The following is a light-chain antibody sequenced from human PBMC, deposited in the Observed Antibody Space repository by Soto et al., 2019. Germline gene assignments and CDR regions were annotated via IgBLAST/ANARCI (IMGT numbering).Light chain of an antibody. Sequence: QSVLTQPASVSGSPGQSITISCTGTSRDVGGYNYVSWHQQHPGKAPKVIITEVSNRPSGVSNRFSGSKSGTSGSLAISGLRSEDEADYYCTAWDDGLSGPVFGGGTKLTVL. CDR3: TAWDDGLSGPV. CDR2: EVS. J-gene: IGLJ2*01. V-gene: IGLV2-14*01. CDR1: SRDVGGYNY.